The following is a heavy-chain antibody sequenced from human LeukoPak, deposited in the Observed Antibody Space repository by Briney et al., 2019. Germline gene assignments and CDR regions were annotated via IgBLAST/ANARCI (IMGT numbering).Heavy chain of an antibody. CDR3: ARDLGYYDSSGYYVSSELNYDYGMDV. CDR2: INHDGRGP. Sequence: GGSLRLYCLGSGFNFRYFWMSWVRQDPAKVLEWVANINHDGRGPYYADSVKGRFIISRDNDKVSMYLQLNSLSAEDTALHYCARDLGYYDSSGYYVSSELNYDYGMDVWGQGTTVTVSS. CDR1: GFNFRYFW. D-gene: IGHD3-22*01. J-gene: IGHJ6*02. V-gene: IGHV3-7*03.